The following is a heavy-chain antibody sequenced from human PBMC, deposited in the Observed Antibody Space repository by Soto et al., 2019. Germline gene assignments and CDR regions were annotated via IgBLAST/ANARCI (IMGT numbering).Heavy chain of an antibody. CDR2: ISGSGGST. D-gene: IGHD6-13*01. V-gene: IGHV3-23*01. CDR1: GFTFSSYA. CDR3: AKDRPYLYKAAAGTRVFDY. J-gene: IGHJ4*02. Sequence: GGSLRLSCAASGFTFSSYAMSWVRQAPGKGLEWVSAISGSGGSTYYADSVKGRFTISRDNSKNTLYLQMNSLRAEDTAVYYCAKDRPYLYKAAAGTRVFDYWGQGPLVTVSS.